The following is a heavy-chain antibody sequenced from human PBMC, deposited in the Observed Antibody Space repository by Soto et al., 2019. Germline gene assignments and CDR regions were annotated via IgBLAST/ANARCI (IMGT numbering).Heavy chain of an antibody. Sequence: QVQLQESGPGLVKPSETLSLTCTVSGGSINSYYWSWIRQPPGKGLEWIGYIYYTGSTNYNPSLKSRFTISVDTSKNQFSLNLRSVTAADTAIYYCARYSEVVTGGARYFDLWGRGTLATVSS. CDR3: ARYSEVVTGGARYFDL. CDR1: GGSINSYY. D-gene: IGHD2-21*02. V-gene: IGHV4-59*08. CDR2: IYYTGST. J-gene: IGHJ2*01.